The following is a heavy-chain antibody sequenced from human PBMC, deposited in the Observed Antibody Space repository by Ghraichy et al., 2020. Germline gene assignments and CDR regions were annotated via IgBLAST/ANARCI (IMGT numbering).Heavy chain of an antibody. CDR2: IWYDGSKK. V-gene: IGHV3-33*01. Sequence: GGSLRLSCAASGFTFSSYGKHWVRQAPGKGLEWVALIWYDGSKKHYADSVRGRFTISRDNSKNTLYLQMNSLRAEDTAVYYCARCNGGSCYLDYWGQGTLVTVSS. D-gene: IGHD2-15*01. CDR3: ARCNGGSCYLDY. CDR1: GFTFSSYG. J-gene: IGHJ4*02.